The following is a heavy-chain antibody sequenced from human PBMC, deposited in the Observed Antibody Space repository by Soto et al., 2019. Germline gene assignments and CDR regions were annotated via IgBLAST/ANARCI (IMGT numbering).Heavy chain of an antibody. CDR3: ARANSDALLSNSWFDS. CDR2: IWYDGGNK. D-gene: IGHD1-1*01. J-gene: IGHJ5*01. CDR1: GFSFNTYA. Sequence: QVQLVGSGGGVVQPGRSLRLSCDASGFSFNTYATHWVRQPPGKGLEWVAVIWYDGGNKFYADSVKGRFTISRDNSKKTLYLQMDSLRADDTAMYYCARANSDALLSNSWFDSWGKGTMVTVSP. V-gene: IGHV3-33*01.